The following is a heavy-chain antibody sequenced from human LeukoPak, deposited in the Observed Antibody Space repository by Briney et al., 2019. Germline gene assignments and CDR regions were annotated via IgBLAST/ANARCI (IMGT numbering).Heavy chain of an antibody. D-gene: IGHD1-26*01. Sequence: GASVKVSCKASRYTFTGYYMHWVRQAPGQGLEWMGWINPNSGGTNYAQKFQGRVTMTRDTSISTAYMELSRLRSDDTAVYYCARIKSSNKDPTSGSYFLYWGQGTLVTVSS. CDR2: INPNSGGT. J-gene: IGHJ4*02. CDR1: RYTFTGYY. CDR3: ARIKSSNKDPTSGSYFLY. V-gene: IGHV1-2*02.